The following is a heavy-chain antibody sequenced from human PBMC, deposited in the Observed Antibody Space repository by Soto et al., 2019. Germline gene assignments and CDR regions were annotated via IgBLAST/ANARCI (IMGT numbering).Heavy chain of an antibody. Sequence: EVQLVESGGGLVEPGRSLRLSCAASAFTFGDYAMHWGRQAPEKGLEWVSCISWNSGNIVYVDAVEGRFTISGDNAKNSLYLHMNSLRPEDTDFYYCAKGYTTSCFAHFAFWGQGALVTVSS. J-gene: IGHJ4*02. CDR3: AKGYTTSCFAHFAF. V-gene: IGHV3-9*01. CDR2: ISWNSGNI. CDR1: AFTFGDYA. D-gene: IGHD2-2*01.